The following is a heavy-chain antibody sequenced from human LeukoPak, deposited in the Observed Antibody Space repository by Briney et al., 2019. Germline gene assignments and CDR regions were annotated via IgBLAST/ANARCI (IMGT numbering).Heavy chain of an antibody. CDR3: AKGDDYYYYYMDV. J-gene: IGHJ6*03. D-gene: IGHD2-21*02. Sequence: GGSLRLSCAASGFTFSSYSMNWVRQAPGKGLEWVSYISSSSTIYYADSVKGRFTISRDNAKNTLYLQMNSLRAEDTAVYYCAKGDDYYYYYMDVWGKGTTVTVSS. V-gene: IGHV3-48*01. CDR1: GFTFSSYS. CDR2: ISSSSTI.